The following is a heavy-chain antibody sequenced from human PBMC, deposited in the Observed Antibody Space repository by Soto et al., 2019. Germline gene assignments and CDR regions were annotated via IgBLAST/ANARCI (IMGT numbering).Heavy chain of an antibody. CDR3: ARGWGYDSNDYYYAY. D-gene: IGHD3-22*01. CDR2: IIPIFGTA. CDR1: GGTLSRHA. J-gene: IGHJ4*02. V-gene: IGHV1-69*13. Sequence: SVKVSCKASGGTLSRHAISWVRQAPGQGLEWMGGIIPIFGTANHAQKFQGRVTIIADESTSTVYMELSSLRSEDTAMYYCARGWGYDSNDYYYAYWGQGTLVTV.